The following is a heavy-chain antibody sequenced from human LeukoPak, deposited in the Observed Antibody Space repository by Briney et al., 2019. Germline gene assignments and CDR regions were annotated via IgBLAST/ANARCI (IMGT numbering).Heavy chain of an antibody. D-gene: IGHD4-17*01. CDR3: ASTLVTTVYPPGWYFDL. V-gene: IGHV3-21*06. CDR1: GFTFSSYA. Sequence: PGGSLRLSCAASGFTFSSYAMSWVRQAPGKGLEWVSSISSRSRDVYYADSVKGRFTISRDNTKSSLFLQMDSLRAEDTAVYYCASTLVTTVYPPGWYFDLWGRGTQVTVSS. J-gene: IGHJ2*01. CDR2: ISSRSRDV.